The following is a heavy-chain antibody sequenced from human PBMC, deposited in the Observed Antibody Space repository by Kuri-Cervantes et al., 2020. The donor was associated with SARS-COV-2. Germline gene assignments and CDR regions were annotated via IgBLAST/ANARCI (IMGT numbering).Heavy chain of an antibody. D-gene: IGHD3-16*02. J-gene: IGHJ6*02. CDR2: IIPIFGTA. Sequence: SVTVSCKASGGTFSSYAISWVRQAPGQGLEWMGGIIPIFGTANYTQKLQGRGTITADESTSTAYLELSRLRAEDPAVYYCARASRDGYGVTFGGVIVINGMDVWGQGTTVTVSS. CDR3: ARASRDGYGVTFGGVIVINGMDV. CDR1: GGTFSSYA. V-gene: IGHV1-69*13.